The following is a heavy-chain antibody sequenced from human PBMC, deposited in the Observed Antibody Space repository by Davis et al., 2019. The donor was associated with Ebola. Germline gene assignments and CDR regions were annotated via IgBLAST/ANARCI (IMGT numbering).Heavy chain of an antibody. CDR2: INRDGSTT. CDR3: ARDLYYYDSSGYLDPLGYGMDV. Sequence: GESLKISCAASGFTFTSHLMHWVRQAPGKGLVWVSCINRDGSTTTYADSVKGRFTISRDNAKNTLYLQMNSLRAEDTAVYYCARDLYYYDSSGYLDPLGYGMDVWGKGTTVTVSS. D-gene: IGHD3-22*01. V-gene: IGHV3-74*03. CDR1: GFTFTSHL. J-gene: IGHJ6*04.